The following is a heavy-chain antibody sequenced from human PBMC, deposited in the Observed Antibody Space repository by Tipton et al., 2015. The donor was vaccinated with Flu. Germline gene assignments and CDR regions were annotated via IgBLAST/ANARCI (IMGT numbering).Heavy chain of an antibody. J-gene: IGHJ4*02. CDR1: GITFSSYA. V-gene: IGHV3-23*01. D-gene: IGHD6-19*01. Sequence: SLRLSCTASGITFSSYAMSWVRQAPGKGLEWVSTIVRSGTSTYYADSVKGRFSISRDNSKNTLYLQMNSLRAEDTAVYYCARAIYNSDSNWGQGTLVTVSS. CDR2: IVRSGTST. CDR3: ARAIYNSDSN.